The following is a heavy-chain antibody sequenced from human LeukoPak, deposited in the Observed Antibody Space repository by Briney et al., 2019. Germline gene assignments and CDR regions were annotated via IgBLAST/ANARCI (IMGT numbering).Heavy chain of an antibody. CDR3: ARGPGELLFSEFDY. D-gene: IGHD3-10*01. CDR1: GYTFTGYN. CDR2: INPNSGGT. V-gene: IGHV1-2*02. J-gene: IGHJ4*02. Sequence: GASVKVSCKASGYTFTGYNMHWVRKAPGQGLEWMGWINPNSGGTNYAQKFQGRVTMTRDTSISTAYMELSRLRSDDTAVYYCARGPGELLFSEFDYWGQGTLVTVSS.